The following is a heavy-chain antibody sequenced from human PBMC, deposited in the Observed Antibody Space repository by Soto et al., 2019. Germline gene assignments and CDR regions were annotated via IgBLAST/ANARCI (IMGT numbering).Heavy chain of an antibody. CDR1: EITFRSRS. V-gene: IGHV3-23*01. Sequence: GGSLRLSCVASEITFRSRSISWVRQAPWEGLEWVSTTTDSGVDTKYADSVRGRFTISRDNSKNTLYLQMGSLRADDSAVYYSARGSKDSYPGTRVFDRWGRRTLVTVCS. CDR2: TTDSGVDT. J-gene: IGHJ1*01. D-gene: IGHD3-9*01. CDR3: ARGSKDSYPGTRVFDR.